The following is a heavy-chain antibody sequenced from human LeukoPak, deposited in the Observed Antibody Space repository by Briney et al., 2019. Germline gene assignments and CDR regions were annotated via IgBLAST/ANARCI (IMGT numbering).Heavy chain of an antibody. CDR2: ISYDGSNK. V-gene: IGHV3-30*18. CDR3: AKELTYSGSFHY. Sequence: GGSLRLPCAASGFTFSSYGMHWVRQAPGKGLEWVAVISYDGSNKYYADSVKGRFTISRDNSKNTLYLQMNSLRAEDTAVYYCAKELTYSGSFHYWGQGTLVTVSS. CDR1: GFTFSSYG. D-gene: IGHD1-26*01. J-gene: IGHJ4*02.